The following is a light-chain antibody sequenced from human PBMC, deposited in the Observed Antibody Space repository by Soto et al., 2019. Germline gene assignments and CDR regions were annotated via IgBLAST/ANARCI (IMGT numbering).Light chain of an antibody. CDR1: QSVSSSY. CDR2: GAS. J-gene: IGKJ1*01. V-gene: IGKV3-20*01. Sequence: EIVLTQSPGTLSSSPGERATLSCRASQSVSSSYLAWYQQKPGQAPGLLIYGASSRATGIPDRFSGSGSGTDFTLTISRLEPEDFAVYYCQQYGSSPRTFGQGTKVEIK. CDR3: QQYGSSPRT.